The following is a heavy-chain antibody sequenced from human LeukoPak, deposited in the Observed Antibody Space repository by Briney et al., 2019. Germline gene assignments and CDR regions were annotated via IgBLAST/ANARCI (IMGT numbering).Heavy chain of an antibody. CDR1: GGSISSSSYY. D-gene: IGHD3-3*01. Sequence: SETLSLTCTVSGGSISSSSYYWGWIRQPPGKGLEWIGSIYYSGSTYYNPSLKSRVTISVDTSKNQFSLKLSSVTAADTAVYYCALTHYDFWSGYPAGVDYYYGMDVWGQGTTVTVSS. J-gene: IGHJ6*02. CDR2: IYYSGST. CDR3: ALTHYDFWSGYPAGVDYYYGMDV. V-gene: IGHV4-39*01.